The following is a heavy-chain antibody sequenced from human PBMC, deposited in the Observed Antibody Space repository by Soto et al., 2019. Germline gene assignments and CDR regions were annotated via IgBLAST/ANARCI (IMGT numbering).Heavy chain of an antibody. CDR3: SRDVVVGAKALNY. D-gene: IGHD2-15*01. Sequence: GWLRLACSASGFTFSNYWMTWVRQAPGKGLEWVANIKEDGSEKHYVDSVKGRFTISRDNAKNSLYLQMNSLRVEDTAVYFCSRDVVVGAKALNYWGQGALVTVYS. CDR2: IKEDGSEK. CDR1: GFTFSNYW. J-gene: IGHJ4*02. V-gene: IGHV3-7*01.